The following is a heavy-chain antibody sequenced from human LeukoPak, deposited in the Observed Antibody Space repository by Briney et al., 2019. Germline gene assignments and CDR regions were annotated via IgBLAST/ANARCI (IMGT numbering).Heavy chain of an antibody. V-gene: IGHV4-30-4*07. CDR2: IYYSGST. D-gene: IGHD3-10*01. Sequence: PSETLSLTCAVSGGSISSGGYSWNWIRQPPGKGLEWIGYIYYSGSTYYNPSLKSRVTISVDTSKNQLSLKLSSVTAADTAVYYCARAYYGQMYYFDYWGQGTLVTVSS. CDR3: ARAYYGQMYYFDY. CDR1: GGSISSGGYS. J-gene: IGHJ4*02.